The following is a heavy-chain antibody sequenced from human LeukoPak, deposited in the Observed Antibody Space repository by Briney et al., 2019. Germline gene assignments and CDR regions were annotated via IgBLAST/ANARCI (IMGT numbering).Heavy chain of an antibody. V-gene: IGHV4-34*01. CDR3: ARLTGYCSSTSCQDNWFDP. J-gene: IGHJ5*02. CDR2: INHSGST. CDR1: GGSFSGYY. D-gene: IGHD2-2*01. Sequence: SETLSLTCAVYGGSFSGYYWSWIRQPPGKGLEWIGEINHSGSTYYNPSLKSRVTISVDTSKNQFSLKLSSVTAADTAVYYCARLTGYCSSTSCQDNWFDPWGQGTLVTVSS.